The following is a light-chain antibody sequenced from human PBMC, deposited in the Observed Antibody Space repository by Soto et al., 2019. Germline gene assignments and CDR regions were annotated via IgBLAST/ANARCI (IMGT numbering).Light chain of an antibody. Sequence: EIVLTQSPGTLSLSPGERATLSCRASQSVSNSYLAWYQQKPGQAPRRLIYGASSRATGIPDRFSGSGSGTDFTLTISRLEPEDFAVYYCQQYSTSPTFGEGTRLEIK. V-gene: IGKV3-20*01. J-gene: IGKJ5*01. CDR1: QSVSNSY. CDR2: GAS. CDR3: QQYSTSPT.